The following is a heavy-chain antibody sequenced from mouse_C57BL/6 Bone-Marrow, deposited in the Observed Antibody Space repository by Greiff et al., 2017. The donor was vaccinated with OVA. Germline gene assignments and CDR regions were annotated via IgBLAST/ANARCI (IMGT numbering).Heavy chain of an antibody. CDR3: AGWPAYFDY. Sequence: QVQLKESGPELVKPGASVKISCKASGYSFTSYYIHWVKQRPGQGLEWIGWIYPGSGNTKYNEKFKGKATLTADTSSSTAYMQLSSLTSEDSAVYYCAGWPAYFDYWGQGTTLTVSS. CDR2: IYPGSGNT. V-gene: IGHV1-66*01. D-gene: IGHD1-1*02. CDR1: GYSFTSYY. J-gene: IGHJ2*01.